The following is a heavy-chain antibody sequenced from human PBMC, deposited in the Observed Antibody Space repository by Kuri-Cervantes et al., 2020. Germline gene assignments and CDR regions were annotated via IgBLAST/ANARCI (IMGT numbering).Heavy chain of an antibody. CDR3: ARDKPDDDYGTTFDY. V-gene: IGHV3-11*01. J-gene: IGHJ4*02. CDR1: RFTFSDYY. CDR2: ILSIVSTI. D-gene: IGHD4/OR15-4a*01. Sequence: GSLRLSCAASRFTFSDYYTGWIRQAPGKGLGWVSYILSIVSTIYYADSGKGRFTISRDNSTNSLYLQMNSLRAEDTAVYYCARDKPDDDYGTTFDYWGQGTLVTVSS.